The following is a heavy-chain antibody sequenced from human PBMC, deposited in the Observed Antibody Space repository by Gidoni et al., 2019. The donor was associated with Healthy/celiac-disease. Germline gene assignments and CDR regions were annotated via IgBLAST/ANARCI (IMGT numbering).Heavy chain of an antibody. D-gene: IGHD6-19*01. J-gene: IGHJ3*02. CDR2: ISYDGSNK. CDR1: GFTFSSYA. Sequence: QVQLVESGGGVVLPGRSLRLSCAASGFTFSSYAMHWVRQAPGKGLEWVAVISYDGSNKYYADSVKGRLTISRDNSKNTLYLQMNSLRAEDTAVYYCARSRIAVAGTPDDAFDIWGQGTMVTVSS. V-gene: IGHV3-30-3*01. CDR3: ARSRIAVAGTPDDAFDI.